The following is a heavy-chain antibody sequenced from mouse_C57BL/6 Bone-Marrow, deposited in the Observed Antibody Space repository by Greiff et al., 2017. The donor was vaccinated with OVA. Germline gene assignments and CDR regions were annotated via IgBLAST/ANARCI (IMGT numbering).Heavy chain of an antibody. Sequence: VQLKQSGPELVKPGASVTIPCKASGYTFTDYNMDWVKQSHGKSLEWIGDINPNNGGTIYNQKFKGKATLTVDKSSSTAYMELRSLTSEDTAVYYCARGGSNYGDWYFDVWGTGTTVTVSS. CDR1: GYTFTDYN. CDR2: INPNNGGT. D-gene: IGHD2-5*01. CDR3: ARGGSNYGDWYFDV. V-gene: IGHV1-18*01. J-gene: IGHJ1*03.